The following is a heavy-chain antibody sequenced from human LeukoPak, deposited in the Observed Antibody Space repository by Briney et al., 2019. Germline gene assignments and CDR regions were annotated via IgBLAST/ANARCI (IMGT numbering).Heavy chain of an antibody. V-gene: IGHV3-30*18. CDR2: ISYDGSNK. J-gene: IGHJ6*04. D-gene: IGHD3-10*01. Sequence: PGGSLRLSCAASAFTFSSYGMHWVRQASGKGLEWVAVISYDGSNKYYADSVKGRFTISRDNSKNTLYLQMNSLRAEDTAVYYCAKEGRYGSGSYKALRDGMDVWGKGTTVTVSS. CDR3: AKEGRYGSGSYKALRDGMDV. CDR1: AFTFSSYG.